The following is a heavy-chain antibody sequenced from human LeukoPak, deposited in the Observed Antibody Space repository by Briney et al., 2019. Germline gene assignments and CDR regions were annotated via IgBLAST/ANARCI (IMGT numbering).Heavy chain of an antibody. J-gene: IGHJ3*02. CDR3: ARDSKDDYGQSGAFDI. D-gene: IGHD4-17*01. Sequence: GGSLRLSCAASGFTFSSYGMHWVRQAPGKGLEWVAFIRYDGSNKYYADSVKGRFTISRDNSKNTLYLQMNSLRAEDTAVYYCARDSKDDYGQSGAFDIWGQGTMVTVSS. V-gene: IGHV3-30*02. CDR2: IRYDGSNK. CDR1: GFTFSSYG.